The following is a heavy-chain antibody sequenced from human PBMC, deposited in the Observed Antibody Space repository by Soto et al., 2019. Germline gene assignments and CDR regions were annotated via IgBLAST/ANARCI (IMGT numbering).Heavy chain of an antibody. CDR1: GYSFTSYW. J-gene: IGHJ4*02. D-gene: IGHD3-22*01. Sequence: GESLKISCKGSGYSFTSYWIGWVRQMPGKGLEWMGIIYPGDSDTRYSPSFQGQVTISADKSISTAYLQWSSLTARDTAMYYCASHYYDSSGYYYFYFGGQGTLVSGSS. V-gene: IGHV5-51*01. CDR2: IYPGDSDT. CDR3: ASHYYDSSGYYYFYF.